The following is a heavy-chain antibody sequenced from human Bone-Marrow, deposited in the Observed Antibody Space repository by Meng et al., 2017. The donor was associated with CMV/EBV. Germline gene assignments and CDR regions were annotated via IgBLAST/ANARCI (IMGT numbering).Heavy chain of an antibody. D-gene: IGHD3-3*01. CDR3: ARDRRRITIFGVVITSDYYGMDV. CDR2: INPSGGST. J-gene: IGHJ6*02. Sequence: ASVKVSCKASGYTFTSYYMHWVRQAPGRGLEWMGIINPSGGSTSYAQKFQGRVTMTRDTSTSTAYMELSSLRSEDTAVYYCARDRRRITIFGVVITSDYYGMDVWGQGTTVTVSS. CDR1: GYTFTSYY. V-gene: IGHV1-46*01.